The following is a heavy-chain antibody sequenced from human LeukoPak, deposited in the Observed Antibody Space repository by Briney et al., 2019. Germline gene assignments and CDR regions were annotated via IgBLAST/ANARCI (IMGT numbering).Heavy chain of an antibody. D-gene: IGHD6-19*01. CDR1: GFTFGTYA. Sequence: PGESLRLSCTASGFTFGTYAMSWVRQAPGKGLEWVSAISDSGGKTYYADSMKGRFTISRDNSKNTLYLQMNSLRAEDTAVYYCAKHGSGRYFDYWGQGTLVTVSS. V-gene: IGHV3-23*01. CDR3: AKHGSGRYFDY. CDR2: ISDSGGKT. J-gene: IGHJ4*02.